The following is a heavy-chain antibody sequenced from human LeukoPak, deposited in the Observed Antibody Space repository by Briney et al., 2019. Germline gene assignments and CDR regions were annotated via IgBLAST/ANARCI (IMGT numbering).Heavy chain of an antibody. CDR1: GYTFTSYD. V-gene: IGHV1-8*01. D-gene: IGHD3-3*01. CDR3: ARMLNYDFWSGYYPPYYYYYGMDV. Sequence: GASVKVSCKASGYTFTSYDINWVRQATGQGLEWMGWMNPNSGNTGYAQKFQGRVTMTRNTSISTAYMELSSLRSEDTAVYYCARMLNYDFWSGYYPPYYYYYGMDVWGQGTTATVSS. J-gene: IGHJ6*02. CDR2: MNPNSGNT.